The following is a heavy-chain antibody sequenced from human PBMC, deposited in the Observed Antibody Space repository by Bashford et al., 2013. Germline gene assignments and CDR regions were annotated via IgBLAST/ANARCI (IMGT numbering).Heavy chain of an antibody. Sequence: WVRQAPGQGPEWMGSIGVYNGNTDYAQKFQERVTITRDMSTSTAYMELSSLRSEDTAVYYCAADQKQWLDYWGQGTLVTVSS. CDR3: AADQKQWLDY. CDR2: IGVYNGNT. V-gene: IGHV1-58*01. J-gene: IGHJ4*02. D-gene: IGHD6-19*01.